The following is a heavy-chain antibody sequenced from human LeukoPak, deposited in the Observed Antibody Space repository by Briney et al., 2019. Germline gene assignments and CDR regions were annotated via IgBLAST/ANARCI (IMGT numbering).Heavy chain of an antibody. CDR3: AREDYSNYEGNYFDY. Sequence: PSETLSLTCTVSGGSSSSYYWSWIRQPPGKGLEWIGYIYYSGSTNYNPSLKSRVTISVDTSKNQFSLKLSSVTAADTAVYYCAREDYSNYEGNYFDYWGQGTLVTVSS. CDR1: GGSSSSYY. V-gene: IGHV4-59*01. D-gene: IGHD4-11*01. J-gene: IGHJ4*02. CDR2: IYYSGST.